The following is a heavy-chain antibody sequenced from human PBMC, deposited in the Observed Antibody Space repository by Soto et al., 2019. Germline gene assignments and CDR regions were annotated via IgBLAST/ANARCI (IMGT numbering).Heavy chain of an antibody. Sequence: QVQLQESGPGLVKPSETLSLTCTVSDVSISSYYSTWIRQHPGKGLEWIGYIYYSGSTNHNPTLMSRVTISVATSNNQFSLKLSAVTAADTAVYYSARHGQELVSNWCDPWGQGNLVIVAA. V-gene: IGHV4-59*08. CDR3: ARHGQELVSNWCDP. CDR1: DVSISSYY. CDR2: IYYSGST. J-gene: IGHJ5*02. D-gene: IGHD6-13*01.